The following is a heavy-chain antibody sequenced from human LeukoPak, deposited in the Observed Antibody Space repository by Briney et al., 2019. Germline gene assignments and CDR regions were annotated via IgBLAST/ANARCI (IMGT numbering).Heavy chain of an antibody. CDR1: GVAISSSVYY. J-gene: IGHJ4*02. CDR2: INQSGKT. Sequence: PSQTLSLTCAVSGVAISSSVYYWDWIRQPPGKGLEWIGSINQSGKTYYEPSLKSRFTISVDTSKTQFSLELGTVSAADTAVYYCARKKLVARGYFDYWGQGALVTVSS. CDR3: ARKKLVARGYFDY. V-gene: IGHV4-39*01. D-gene: IGHD1-1*01.